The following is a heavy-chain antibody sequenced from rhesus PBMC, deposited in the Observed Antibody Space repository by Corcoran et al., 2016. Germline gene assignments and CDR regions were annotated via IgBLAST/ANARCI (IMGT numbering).Heavy chain of an antibody. CDR3: ARQWGIVVIIGYFDL. D-gene: IGHD3-28*01. CDR1: GGSISSSNW. J-gene: IGHJ2*01. V-gene: IGHV4-93*02. CDR2: IYGSGGST. Sequence: QVQLQESGPAVVKPSETLSLTCAVSGGSISSSNWWSWIRQSPGKGLEWIGGIYGSGGSTEYNPSLKSRVTSSIDTSENQFSLKLSSVTAADTAVYYCARQWGIVVIIGYFDLWGPGTPITISS.